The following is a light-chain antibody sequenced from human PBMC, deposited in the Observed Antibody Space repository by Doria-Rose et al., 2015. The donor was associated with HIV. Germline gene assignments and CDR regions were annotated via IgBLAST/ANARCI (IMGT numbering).Light chain of an antibody. Sequence: TQSPGTLSLSPGERATLSCRASQRVKSSYLAWYQQKPGQAPRLLIYDESTRATGITDRFSGSGSGTDFTLSISRLEPEDVAVYYCQQYGTSRGTFGQGTRLEIK. CDR3: QQYGTSRGT. CDR1: QRVKSSY. V-gene: IGKV3-20*01. CDR2: DES. J-gene: IGKJ5*01.